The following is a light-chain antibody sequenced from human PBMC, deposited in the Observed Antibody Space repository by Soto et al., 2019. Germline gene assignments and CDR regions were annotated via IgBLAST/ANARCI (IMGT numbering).Light chain of an antibody. CDR3: RSYTSSGTWG. Sequence: QSALTQPPSVSGSPGQSVTISCTGTSSDVGSYNRVSWYQQPPGTAPKLMICQVSNRPSGVPDRFSGSKSGNTASLTISGPPAWDGAYYFRRSYTSSGTWGFGGGTQLTVL. CDR1: SSDVGSYNR. V-gene: IGLV2-18*02. CDR2: QVS. J-gene: IGLJ2*01.